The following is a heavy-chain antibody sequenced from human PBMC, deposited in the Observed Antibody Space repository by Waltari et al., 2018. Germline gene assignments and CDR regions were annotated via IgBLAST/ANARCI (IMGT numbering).Heavy chain of an antibody. CDR3: ARGSTVGGGAPYY. D-gene: IGHD1-26*01. CDR1: GFTFSSYW. CDR2: IKQDGSEK. Sequence: EVQLVESGGGLVQPGGSLRLSCAASGFTFSSYWMSWVRQAPGKGLELLANIKQDGSEKYYVDSVKGRFTISRDNAKNSLYLQMNSLRAEDTAVYYCARGSTVGGGAPYYWGQGTLVTVSS. J-gene: IGHJ4*02. V-gene: IGHV3-7*01.